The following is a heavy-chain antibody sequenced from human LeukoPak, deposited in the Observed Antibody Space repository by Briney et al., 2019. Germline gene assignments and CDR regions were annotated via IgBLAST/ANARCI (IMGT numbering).Heavy chain of an antibody. V-gene: IGHV3-7*01. Sequence: GGSLRLSCAASGFTFSSYWMSWVRQAPGKGLEWVANIKQDGSEKYYVDSVKVRFTISRDNAKNSLYLQMNSLRAEDTAVYYCARDLQVYYYYMDVWGKGTTVTISS. CDR1: GFTFSSYW. D-gene: IGHD4-11*01. J-gene: IGHJ6*03. CDR3: ARDLQVYYYYMDV. CDR2: IKQDGSEK.